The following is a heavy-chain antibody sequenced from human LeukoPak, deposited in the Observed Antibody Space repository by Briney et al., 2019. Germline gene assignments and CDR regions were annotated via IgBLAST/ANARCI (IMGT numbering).Heavy chain of an antibody. D-gene: IGHD2-15*01. CDR3: ARIGGSPGYCSGGNCYSHAFDI. CDR1: GFSLSTSGMC. Sequence: SGPALVKPTQTLTLTCTFSGFSLSTSGMCVSWIRQPPGKALEWLARIDWDDDKYYSTSLKTRLTISKDTSKNQVVLTMTNMDPVDTATYYCARIGGSPGYCSGGNCYSHAFDIWGQGTMVTVSS. CDR2: IDWDDDK. V-gene: IGHV2-70*11. J-gene: IGHJ3*02.